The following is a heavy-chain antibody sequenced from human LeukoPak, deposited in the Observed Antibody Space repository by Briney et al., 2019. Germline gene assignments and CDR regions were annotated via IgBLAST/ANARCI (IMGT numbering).Heavy chain of an antibody. Sequence: SETLSLTCTVSGGSISSSSYYWGWIRQPPGKGLEWIGSIYYSGSAYYNPSLKSRVSISVDTSKNQFSLKLSSVTAADTAVYYCARERRGYSSSWEGDDAFDIWGQGTMVTVSS. CDR1: GGSISSSSYY. V-gene: IGHV4-39*07. J-gene: IGHJ3*02. CDR3: ARERRGYSSSWEGDDAFDI. CDR2: IYYSGSA. D-gene: IGHD6-13*01.